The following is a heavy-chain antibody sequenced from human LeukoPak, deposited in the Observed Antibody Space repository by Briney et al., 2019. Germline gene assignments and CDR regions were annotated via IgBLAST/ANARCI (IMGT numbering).Heavy chain of an antibody. Sequence: SVKVSCKASGGTFSSYAISWVRQAPGQGLEWMGRIIPILGIANYAQKFQGRVTITADKSTSTAYMELRSLRSDDTAVYYCARDGPEAGSPWGQGTLVTVSS. CDR2: IIPILGIA. V-gene: IGHV1-69*04. D-gene: IGHD6-13*01. CDR3: ARDGPEAGSP. CDR1: GGTFSSYA. J-gene: IGHJ5*02.